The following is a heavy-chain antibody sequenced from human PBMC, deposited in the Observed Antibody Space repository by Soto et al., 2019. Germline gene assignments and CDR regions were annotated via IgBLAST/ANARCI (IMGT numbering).Heavy chain of an antibody. J-gene: IGHJ5*02. Sequence: QVQLQESGPGLVKPSPTLSLTCTVPGGSISSGGYYWSWIRQHPGKGLEWIGYIYYSGGSYYNPSLKSRVTISVDTSKNQFSLTLSAVTAADTAVYYCAGALTTVTLFAPGGQGTLVTVAS. CDR2: IYYSGGS. CDR1: GGSISSGGYY. CDR3: AGALTTVTLFAP. D-gene: IGHD4-17*01. V-gene: IGHV4-31*03.